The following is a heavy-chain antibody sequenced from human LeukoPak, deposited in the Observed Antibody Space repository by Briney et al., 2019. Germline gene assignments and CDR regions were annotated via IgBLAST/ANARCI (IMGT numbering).Heavy chain of an antibody. CDR1: GYTFTSYD. Sequence: ASVKVSCKASGYTFTSYDINWVRQATGQGLEWMGWMNPNSGNTGYAQKFQGRVTMTRNTSISTAYMELSGLRSEDTAVYYCARGGVAYYGMDVWGQGTTVTVSS. J-gene: IGHJ6*02. CDR2: MNPNSGNT. D-gene: IGHD3-3*01. V-gene: IGHV1-8*01. CDR3: ARGGVAYYGMDV.